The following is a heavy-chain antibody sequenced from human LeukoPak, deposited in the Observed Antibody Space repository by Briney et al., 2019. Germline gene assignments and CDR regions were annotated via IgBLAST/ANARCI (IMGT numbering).Heavy chain of an antibody. Sequence: PGGSLRLSCAASGFTFSSNTMNWVRQAPGKGLEWVALIWYDGSNKYYADSVKGRFTISRDNSKNTLYLQMNSLRAEDTAVYYCARNYYYDSTRLYYFDYWGQGTLVTVSS. CDR1: GFTFSSNT. V-gene: IGHV3-33*08. D-gene: IGHD3-22*01. J-gene: IGHJ4*02. CDR3: ARNYYYDSTRLYYFDY. CDR2: IWYDGSNK.